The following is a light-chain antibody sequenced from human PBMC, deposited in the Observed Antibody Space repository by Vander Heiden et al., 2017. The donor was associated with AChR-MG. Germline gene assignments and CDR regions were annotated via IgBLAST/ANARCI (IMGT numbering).Light chain of an antibody. V-gene: IGLV1-40*01. Sequence: QSVLTQPPSVSGAPGQRVTISCTGSSSNIGAGSDVHWYQQLPGTAPKLLIYGSTNRPSGVPDRFSGSKSGTSASLAITGLQAEDEADYYCQSSDSSLNSVVFGGGTKL. CDR1: SSNIGAGSD. J-gene: IGLJ2*01. CDR2: GST. CDR3: QSSDSSLNSVV.